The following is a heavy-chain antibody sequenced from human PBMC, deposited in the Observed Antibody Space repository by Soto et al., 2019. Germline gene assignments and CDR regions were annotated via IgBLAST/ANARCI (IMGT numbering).Heavy chain of an antibody. J-gene: IGHJ4*02. CDR1: GYTFTSYD. D-gene: IGHD4-17*01. Sequence: QVKLVQSGAEVKKPGASVKVSCRASGYTFTSYDINWVRQATGQGLEWMGWMNPNSGNTGYAQKFQGRVTMTRNTSISTAYMELSSLTSDDTAVYYCARSTNDYGDRHWGQGTLVTVSS. V-gene: IGHV1-8*01. CDR2: MNPNSGNT. CDR3: ARSTNDYGDRH.